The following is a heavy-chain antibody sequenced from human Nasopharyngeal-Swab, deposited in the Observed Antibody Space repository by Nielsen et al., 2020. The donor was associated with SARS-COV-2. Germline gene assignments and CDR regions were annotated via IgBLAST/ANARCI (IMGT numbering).Heavy chain of an antibody. CDR2: INAGNGNT. D-gene: IGHD3-22*01. CDR3: ARDYDSSGYPVTPDYYYYMDV. V-gene: IGHV1-3*01. CDR1: GYTFTSYA. Sequence: SVKVSCKASGYTFTSYAMHWVRQAPGQRLEWMGWINAGNGNTKYSQKFQGRVTITRDTSASTAYMELSSLRSEDTAVYYCARDYDSSGYPVTPDYYYYMDVWGKGTTVTVSS. J-gene: IGHJ6*03.